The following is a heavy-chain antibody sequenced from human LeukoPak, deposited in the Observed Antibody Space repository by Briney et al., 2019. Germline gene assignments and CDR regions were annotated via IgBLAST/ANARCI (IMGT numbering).Heavy chain of an antibody. J-gene: IGHJ4*02. V-gene: IGHV3-21*01. CDR2: ISSSSSYI. Sequence: PGGSLRLSCAASGFTFSSYSMNWVRQAPGKGPEWVSSISSSSSYIYYADSVKGRFTISRDNAKNSLYLQMNSLRAEDTAVYYCARDIQTVAGSSSNFHYWGQGTLVTVSS. D-gene: IGHD6-19*01. CDR1: GFTFSSYS. CDR3: ARDIQTVAGSSSNFHY.